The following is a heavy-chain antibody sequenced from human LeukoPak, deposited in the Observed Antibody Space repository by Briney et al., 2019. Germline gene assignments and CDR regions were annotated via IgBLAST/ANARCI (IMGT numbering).Heavy chain of an antibody. CDR2: IYAGDSST. J-gene: IGHJ4*02. Sequence: GESLKISCKGSGFTFSTYSFARVRQMPGKGLEWMGVIYAGDSSTRYSPSFQGQVTISVDKSISTAYLQWSSLRVSDSAIYYCARHSCYDSWGQGTLVTVSS. CDR3: ARHSCYDS. D-gene: IGHD3-16*01. CDR1: GFTFSTYS. V-gene: IGHV5-51*01.